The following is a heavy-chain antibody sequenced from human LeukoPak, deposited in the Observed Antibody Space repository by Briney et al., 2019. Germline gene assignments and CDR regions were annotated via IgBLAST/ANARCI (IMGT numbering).Heavy chain of an antibody. CDR2: IYHSGST. D-gene: IGHD7-27*01. V-gene: IGHV4-39*07. Sequence: PSETLSLTCTVSGGSISSSSYYWGWIRQPPGKGLEWIGEIYHSGSTNYNPSLKSRVTISVDKSKNQFSLKLSSVTAADTAVYYCARGWHRTGPFDYWGQGTLVTVSS. J-gene: IGHJ4*02. CDR1: GGSISSSSYY. CDR3: ARGWHRTGPFDY.